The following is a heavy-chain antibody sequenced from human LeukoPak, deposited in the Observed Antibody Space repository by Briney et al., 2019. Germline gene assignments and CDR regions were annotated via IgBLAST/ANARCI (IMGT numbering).Heavy chain of an antibody. D-gene: IGHD2-15*01. CDR1: GFSLTIGYF. Sequence: PSETLSLTCNVSGFSLTIGYFWGWIRQPPGKGLEWIGSIFHSGSTYFNPSLKSRVTMSVDTSKNQFSLQLPSVTAADTAVYYCAKVAPQLWFDPWGQGTLVTVSS. V-gene: IGHV4-38-2*02. J-gene: IGHJ5*02. CDR2: IFHSGST. CDR3: AKVAPQLWFDP.